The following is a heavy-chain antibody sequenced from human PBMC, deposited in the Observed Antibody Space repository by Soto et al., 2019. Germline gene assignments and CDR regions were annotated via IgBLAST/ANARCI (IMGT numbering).Heavy chain of an antibody. CDR2: MNPDSGNT. D-gene: IGHD3-16*01. V-gene: IGHV1-8*01. CDR1: GYTFTSYD. CDR3: ARPVGGSNVNFDY. Sequence: QVQLVQSGAEVRPPGASVKVSCKASGYTFTSYDINWVRQATGQGPEWMGWMNPDSGNTGYVQKFQGRVTMTRNTGLGPDYIELSSLRSEDTAVYYCARPVGGSNVNFDYWGQGTLVTVSS. J-gene: IGHJ4*02.